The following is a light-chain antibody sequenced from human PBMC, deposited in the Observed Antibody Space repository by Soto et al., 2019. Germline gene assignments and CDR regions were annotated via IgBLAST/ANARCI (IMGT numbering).Light chain of an antibody. CDR1: SSDVGGYNY. J-gene: IGLJ1*01. V-gene: IGLV2-8*01. CDR2: EVS. Sequence: QSALTQPPSASGSPGQSVTISCTGTSSDVGGYNYVSWYQQHPGKAPKLMIYEVSKRPPGVPDRFSGSKSGNTASLTASGLQAEDEADYYCSSYAGSNNFVFGTGTKLTVL. CDR3: SSYAGSNNFV.